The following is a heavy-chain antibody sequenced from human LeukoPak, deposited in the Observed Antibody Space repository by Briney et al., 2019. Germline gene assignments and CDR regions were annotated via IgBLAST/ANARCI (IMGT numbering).Heavy chain of an antibody. J-gene: IGHJ4*02. CDR2: INPSGGST. D-gene: IGHD6-19*01. Sequence: ASVKVSCKASGSTFTSYYMHWVRQAPGQGLEWMGIINPSGGSTSYAQKFQARVTMTRDTSTSTVYMELSSLRSEDTAVYYCARVSSGLERWYYFDYWGQGALVTVSS. CDR1: GSTFTSYY. V-gene: IGHV1-46*01. CDR3: ARVSSGLERWYYFDY.